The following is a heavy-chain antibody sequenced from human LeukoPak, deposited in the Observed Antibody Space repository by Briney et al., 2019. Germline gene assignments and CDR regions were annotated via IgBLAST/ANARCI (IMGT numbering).Heavy chain of an antibody. CDR2: IIPIFGTA. D-gene: IGHD4-23*01. Sequence: ASVKVSCKASGGTFSSYAISWVRQAPGQGLEWMGGIIPIFGTANYAQKFQGRVTITTDESTSTAYMELSSLRSEDTAVYYCASASVGHYYYYYMDVWGKGTTVTVSS. J-gene: IGHJ6*03. V-gene: IGHV1-69*05. CDR3: ASASVGHYYYYYMDV. CDR1: GGTFSSYA.